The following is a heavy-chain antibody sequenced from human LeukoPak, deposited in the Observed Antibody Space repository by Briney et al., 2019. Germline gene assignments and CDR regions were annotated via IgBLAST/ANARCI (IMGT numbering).Heavy chain of an antibody. Sequence: SETLSLTCAVSGGSFSGYYWSWIRQPPGKGLEWIGEINHSGSTNYNPSLKSRVTISVDTSKNQFSLKLSSVTAADTAVYYCARSPYDSSGYYLYYYYYMDVWGKGTTVTVSS. CDR2: INHSGST. V-gene: IGHV4-34*01. CDR1: GGSFSGYY. J-gene: IGHJ6*03. D-gene: IGHD3-22*01. CDR3: ARSPYDSSGYYLYYYYYMDV.